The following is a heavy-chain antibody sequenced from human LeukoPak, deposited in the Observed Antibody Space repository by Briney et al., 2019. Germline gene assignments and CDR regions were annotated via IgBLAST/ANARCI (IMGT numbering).Heavy chain of an antibody. V-gene: IGHV4-39*01. J-gene: IGHJ4*02. D-gene: IGHD5-18*01. Sequence: SETLSLTCTVSGGSISSSSYYRGWIRQPPGKGLEWIGSIYYSGSTYYNPSLKSRVTISVDTSKNQFSLKLSSVTAADTAVYYCARLHSYGYLTPDYWGQGTLVTVSS. CDR3: ARLHSYGYLTPDY. CDR1: GGSISSSSYY. CDR2: IYYSGST.